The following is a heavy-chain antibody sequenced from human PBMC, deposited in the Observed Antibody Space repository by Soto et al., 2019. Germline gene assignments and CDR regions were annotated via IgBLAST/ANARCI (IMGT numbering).Heavy chain of an antibody. CDR1: GYTFTSYG. Sequence: QVPLVQSGAEVKKPGASVKVSCKASGYTFTSYGISWVRQAPGQGLEWMGWISAYNGNTNYAQKLQGRVTMTTDTSTSTACMEVRGLRSDDTAVYYCARDRPWVGSYYGMDGWGQGTTVTVSS. CDR2: ISAYNGNT. CDR3: ARDRPWVGSYYGMDG. V-gene: IGHV1-18*01. D-gene: IGHD2-15*01. J-gene: IGHJ6*02.